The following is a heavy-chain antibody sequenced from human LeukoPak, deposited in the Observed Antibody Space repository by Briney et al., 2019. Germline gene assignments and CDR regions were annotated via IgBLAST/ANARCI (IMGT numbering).Heavy chain of an antibody. CDR1: GFTFSNAW. Sequence: GGSLRLSCAASGFTFSNAWMSWVRQAPGKGLEWVGRIKSKTDGGTTDYAAPVKGRFTISRDDSKNTLYLQMNSLKTEDTALYYCTKEDYGNYVSPHWGQGTLVTVSS. J-gene: IGHJ4*02. CDR2: IKSKTDGGTT. CDR3: TKEDYGNYVSPH. D-gene: IGHD4-11*01. V-gene: IGHV3-15*01.